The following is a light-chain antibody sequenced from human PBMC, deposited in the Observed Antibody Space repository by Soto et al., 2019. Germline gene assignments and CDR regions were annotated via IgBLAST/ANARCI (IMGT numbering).Light chain of an antibody. CDR2: KPS. Sequence: DIPMTQSPSTLSASVGDRVTITCRASQNVNSWLAWYQQKPGKAPKLLIYKPSTLENGVPSRFSGSGSGTGFTLTISSLQPDDFSTYYCQQYNHWYSFGQGTTLQIK. V-gene: IGKV1-5*03. CDR1: QNVNSW. CDR3: QQYNHWYS. J-gene: IGKJ2*01.